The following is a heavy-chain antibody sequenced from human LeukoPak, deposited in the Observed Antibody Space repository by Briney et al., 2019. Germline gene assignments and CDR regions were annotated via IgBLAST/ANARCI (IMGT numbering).Heavy chain of an antibody. J-gene: IGHJ4*02. CDR3: ARDPNPLRITIFGVVTSAPDY. CDR2: IIPILGIA. Sequence: VASVTVSCKASGGTFSSYAISWVRQAPGQGLEWMGRIIPILGIANYAQKFQGRVTITADKSTSTAYMELSSLRSEDTAVYYCARDPNPLRITIFGVVTSAPDYWGQGTLVTVSS. CDR1: GGTFSSYA. D-gene: IGHD3-3*01. V-gene: IGHV1-69*04.